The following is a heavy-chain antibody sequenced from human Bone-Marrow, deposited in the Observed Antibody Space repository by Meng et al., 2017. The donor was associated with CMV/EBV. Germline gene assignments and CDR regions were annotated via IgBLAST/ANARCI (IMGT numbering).Heavy chain of an antibody. J-gene: IGHJ4*02. CDR1: GGSIRSSSYY. Sequence: SETLSLTCTVSGGSIRSSSYYWGCIRQPPGKGLEWIGSIYFTGSTYYNPSLKSRVTISVDTSKNQFSLKLSSVTAADTAMYYCARAGTGYYGSGSYLYYFAYWGQGTLVTVSS. CDR3: ARAGTGYYGSGSYLYYFAY. V-gene: IGHV4-39*07. D-gene: IGHD3-10*01. CDR2: IYFTGST.